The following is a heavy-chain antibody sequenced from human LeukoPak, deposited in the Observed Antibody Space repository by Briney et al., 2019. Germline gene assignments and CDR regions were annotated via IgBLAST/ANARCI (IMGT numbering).Heavy chain of an antibody. J-gene: IGHJ4*02. Sequence: SETLSLTCTVSGGSISTYYWSWVRQPAGEGLEWIGHVYTSGSTYNPSLKSRVTMSVDTSKNQFSLKLNSVTAADTAVYYCAKVGNNYVFDSWGQGTLVTVSS. CDR1: GGSISTYY. V-gene: IGHV4-4*07. CDR3: AKVGNNYVFDS. CDR2: VYTSGST. D-gene: IGHD1/OR15-1a*01.